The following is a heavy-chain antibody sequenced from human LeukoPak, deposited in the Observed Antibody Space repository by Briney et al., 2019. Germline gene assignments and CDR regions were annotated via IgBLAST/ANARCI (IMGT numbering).Heavy chain of an antibody. CDR1: GYTLTGYY. CDR3: ARVRRGTAVTSPGDYAFDI. CDR2: INPNSDAT. J-gene: IGHJ3*02. D-gene: IGHD4-17*01. Sequence: ASVKVSCKASGYTLTGYYIHWVRQASGQGLEWMGWINPNSDATNYAQNFQGRVTMTRDTSISTAYMELSRLRSDDTAVYYCARVRRGTAVTSPGDYAFDIWGQGTMVTVSS. V-gene: IGHV1-2*02.